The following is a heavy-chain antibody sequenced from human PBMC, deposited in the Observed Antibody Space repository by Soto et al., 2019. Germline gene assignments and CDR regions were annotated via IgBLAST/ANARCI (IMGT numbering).Heavy chain of an antibody. CDR3: TTNPGYSSCWYYYYYGMDV. CDR2: IKSKTDGWTT. J-gene: IGHJ6*02. D-gene: IGHD6-19*01. Sequence: ASLRLSCAASGFTFSNAWMSWVRQAPGKGLEWVGRIKSKTDGWTTDYAAPVKGRFTISRDDSKNTLYLQMNSRKTEDTAVYYCTTNPGYSSCWYYYYYGMDVWGQGTAVTVSS. CDR1: GFTFSNAW. V-gene: IGHV3-15*01.